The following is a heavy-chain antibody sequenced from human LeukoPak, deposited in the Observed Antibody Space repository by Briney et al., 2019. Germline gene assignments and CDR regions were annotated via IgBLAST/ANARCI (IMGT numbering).Heavy chain of an antibody. V-gene: IGHV3-23*01. Sequence: AGGSLRLSCAASGFTFRSYAMSWVRQAPGKGLEWVSAISGTGGSTYYADSVKGRFTISRDNSKNTLYLQMNSLRAEDTAVYYCAKGDDYSNRWFDPWGQGTLVTVSS. CDR3: AKGDDYSNRWFDP. D-gene: IGHD4-11*01. J-gene: IGHJ5*02. CDR1: GFTFRSYA. CDR2: ISGTGGST.